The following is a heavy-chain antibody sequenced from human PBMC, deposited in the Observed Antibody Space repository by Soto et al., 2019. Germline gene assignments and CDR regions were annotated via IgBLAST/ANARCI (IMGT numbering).Heavy chain of an antibody. J-gene: IGHJ5*02. CDR3: ARGLITMVRGVIIAKEGNWFDP. Sequence: SETLSLTCAVSGGSISSGGYSWSWIRQPPGRGLEWIGYIYHSGSTYYNPSLKSRVTISVDRSKNQFSLKLSSVTAADTAVYYCARGLITMVRGVIIAKEGNWFDPWGQGTLVTVSS. D-gene: IGHD3-10*01. CDR1: GGSISSGGYS. V-gene: IGHV4-30-2*01. CDR2: IYHSGST.